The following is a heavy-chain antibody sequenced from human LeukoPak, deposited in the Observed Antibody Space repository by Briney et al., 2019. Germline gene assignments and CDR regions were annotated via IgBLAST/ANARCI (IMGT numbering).Heavy chain of an antibody. CDR3: ARHPDY. Sequence: GGCLSLSCAASVFTFSTYAMSWVRQAPGKGLEWVSAFSGHPHSAYYADSVTGRFTISRDNSKNMLYLQMNSLRDDDTAVYYCARHPDYWGQGTLATVSS. V-gene: IGHV3-23*01. CDR1: VFTFSTYA. J-gene: IGHJ4*02. CDR2: FSGHPHSA.